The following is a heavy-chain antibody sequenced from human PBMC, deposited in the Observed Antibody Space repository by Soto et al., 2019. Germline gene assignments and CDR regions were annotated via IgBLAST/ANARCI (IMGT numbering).Heavy chain of an antibody. J-gene: IGHJ6*02. CDR2: IYSGGST. CDR1: GFTVSSNY. CDR3: ARESVGERFGMDV. Sequence: PGGSLRLSCAASGFTVSSNYMSWVRQSPGKGLEWVSVIYSGGSTYYADSVKGRFTISRDNSRNTLYLQMNSLRIEDTAVYSCARESVGERFGMDVWGQGTTVTVSS. D-gene: IGHD1-26*01. V-gene: IGHV3-66*01.